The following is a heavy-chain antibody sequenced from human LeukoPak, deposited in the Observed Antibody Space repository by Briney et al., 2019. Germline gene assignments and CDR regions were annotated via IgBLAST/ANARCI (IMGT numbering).Heavy chain of an antibody. V-gene: IGHV3-21*04. CDR3: AKEPYSGSQLLDY. CDR1: GFTFSSYS. J-gene: IGHJ4*02. D-gene: IGHD1-26*01. Sequence: GGSLRLSCAASGFTFSSYSMNWVRQAPGKGLEWVSSISSSSSYIYYADSVKGRFTISRDNSKNTLYLQMNGLRAEDTAVYYCAKEPYSGSQLLDYWGQGTLVTVSS. CDR2: ISSSSSYI.